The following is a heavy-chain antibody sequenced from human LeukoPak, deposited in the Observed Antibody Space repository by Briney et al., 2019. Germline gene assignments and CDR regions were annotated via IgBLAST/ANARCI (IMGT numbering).Heavy chain of an antibody. Sequence: SETLSLTCTVSGGSIRSTSYYWGWIRQPPGKGLEWIGSISYTGSTYYNPSLKSRVTISVDTSKNQFSLKLSSVTAADTAVYYCARSREVTPPRYYYYMDVWGKGTTVTISS. V-gene: IGHV4-39*07. CDR1: GGSIRSTSYY. J-gene: IGHJ6*03. CDR3: ARSREVTPPRYYYYMDV. D-gene: IGHD4-23*01. CDR2: ISYTGST.